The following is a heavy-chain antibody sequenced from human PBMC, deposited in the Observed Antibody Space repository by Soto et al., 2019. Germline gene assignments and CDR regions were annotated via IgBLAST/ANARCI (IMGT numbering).Heavy chain of an antibody. Sequence: PGGSLRLSCAASGFTFSSFAVSWVRQAPGKGLEWVSAISGSASITYYADSVKGRFTISRDNSKSTLYLQMNSLRVDDTAVYYCAKGSYSSGWYDWVQGTLVTVSS. J-gene: IGHJ4*02. D-gene: IGHD6-19*01. CDR3: AKGSYSSGWYD. V-gene: IGHV3-23*01. CDR1: GFTFSSFA. CDR2: ISGSASIT.